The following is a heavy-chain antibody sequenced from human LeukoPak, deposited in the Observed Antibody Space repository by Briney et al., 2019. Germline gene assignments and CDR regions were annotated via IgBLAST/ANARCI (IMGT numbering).Heavy chain of an antibody. D-gene: IGHD3-3*01. V-gene: IGHV1-3*03. CDR3: ARARYETRIWPKSRYDYYHYMDV. CDR2: INAGNGNA. Sequence: WASVKVSCKASGYTFTSYTIHWARQAPGQRLEWMRWINAGNGNAKYSQEFEDRVTITRDTSASTAHMELSSLRSEDMAVYSCARARYETRIWPKSRYDYYHYMDVWGKGTTVTVSS. J-gene: IGHJ6*03. CDR1: GYTFTSYT.